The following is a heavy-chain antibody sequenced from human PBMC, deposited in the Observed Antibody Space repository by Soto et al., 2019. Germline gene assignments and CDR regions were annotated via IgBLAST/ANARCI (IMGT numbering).Heavy chain of an antibody. CDR3: AREPFGRFDP. J-gene: IGHJ5*02. D-gene: IGHD3-10*01. Sequence: QMQLVQSGPEVKKPGSSAKVSCKASGDSFGSYAVSWVRQAPGQGLEWMGAIIPVFGTTNYTQKFQGRVTITADDSTTTAYMELSSLRSDDTAVYYCAREPFGRFDPWGQGTLVTVSS. CDR2: IIPVFGTT. V-gene: IGHV1-69*01. CDR1: GDSFGSYA.